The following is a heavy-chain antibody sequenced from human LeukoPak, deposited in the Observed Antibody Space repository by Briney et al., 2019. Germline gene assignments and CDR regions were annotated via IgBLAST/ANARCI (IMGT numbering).Heavy chain of an antibody. Sequence: ASVKVSCKASGYTFTGYYIHWVRQAPGQGLEWMGWINPNSGGTNYAQKFQGRVIMTRDTSISTAYMELSRLRSDDTAVYYCAREGAGLGSGTWSDFDYWGQGTLVTVSS. CDR2: INPNSGGT. V-gene: IGHV1-2*02. D-gene: IGHD3-3*01. CDR3: AREGAGLGSGTWSDFDY. CDR1: GYTFTGYY. J-gene: IGHJ4*02.